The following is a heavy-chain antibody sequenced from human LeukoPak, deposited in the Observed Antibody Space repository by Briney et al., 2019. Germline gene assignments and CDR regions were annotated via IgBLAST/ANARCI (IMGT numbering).Heavy chain of an antibody. CDR3: ATLPQGRELIVPAARGFDP. Sequence: GGSLRLSCAASGFTFSSYGMHWVRQAPGKGLEWVAFIRYDGSNKYYADSVKGRFTISRDNSKNTLYLQMNSLRAEDTAVYYCATLPQGRELIVPAARGFDPWGQGTLVTVSS. J-gene: IGHJ5*02. CDR2: IRYDGSNK. D-gene: IGHD2-2*01. CDR1: GFTFSSYG. V-gene: IGHV3-30*02.